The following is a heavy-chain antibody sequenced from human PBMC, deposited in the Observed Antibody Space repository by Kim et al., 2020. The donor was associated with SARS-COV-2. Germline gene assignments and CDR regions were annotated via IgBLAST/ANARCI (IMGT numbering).Heavy chain of an antibody. D-gene: IGHD2-2*02. V-gene: IGHV3-30-3*01. CDR3: ASPAHGDCSSTSCYTEFDY. Sequence: GGSLRLSCAASGFTFSSYAMHWVRQAPGKGLEWVAVISYDGSNKYYADSVKGRFTISRDNSKNTLYLQMNSLRAEDTAVYYCASPAHGDCSSTSCYTEFDYWGQGTLVTVSS. J-gene: IGHJ4*02. CDR2: ISYDGSNK. CDR1: GFTFSSYA.